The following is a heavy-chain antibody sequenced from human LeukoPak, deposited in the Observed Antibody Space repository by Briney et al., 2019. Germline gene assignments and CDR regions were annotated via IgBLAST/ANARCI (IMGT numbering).Heavy chain of an antibody. CDR1: GGSISSSNYY. J-gene: IGHJ4*02. Sequence: SETLSLTCTVSGGSISSSNYYWGWIRQPPGKGLEWIGSIYYSGSTYYNPSLKSRVTISVGTSKNQFSLKLSSVTAADTAVYYCARDLDSSSWYGGYWGQGTLVTVSS. D-gene: IGHD6-13*01. CDR2: IYYSGST. V-gene: IGHV4-39*07. CDR3: ARDLDSSSWYGGY.